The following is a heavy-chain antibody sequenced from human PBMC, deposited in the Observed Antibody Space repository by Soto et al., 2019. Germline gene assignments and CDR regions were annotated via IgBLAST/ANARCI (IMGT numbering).Heavy chain of an antibody. Sequence: GGSLRLSCAASGFTFSSYAMSWVRQAPGKGLEWVSAISGSGGSTYYADSVKGRFTISRDNSKNTLYLQMNSLRAEDTAVYYCAKDLTMIVVVMARDYWGQGTLVTVSS. J-gene: IGHJ4*02. CDR2: ISGSGGST. CDR3: AKDLTMIVVVMARDY. CDR1: GFTFSSYA. D-gene: IGHD3-22*01. V-gene: IGHV3-23*01.